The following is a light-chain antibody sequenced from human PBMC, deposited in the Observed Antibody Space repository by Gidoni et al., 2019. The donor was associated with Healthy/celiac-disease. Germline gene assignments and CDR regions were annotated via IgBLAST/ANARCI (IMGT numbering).Light chain of an antibody. CDR1: QSISSY. V-gene: IGKV1-39*01. Sequence: QTPQSPSSLSASVGDRVTITCRASQSISSYLNWYQQKPGKAPKLLIYAASSLQSGVPSRFSGSGSGTDFTLTISSLQPEDFATYYCQQSYSTPWTFGQGTKVEIK. J-gene: IGKJ1*01. CDR2: AAS. CDR3: QQSYSTPWT.